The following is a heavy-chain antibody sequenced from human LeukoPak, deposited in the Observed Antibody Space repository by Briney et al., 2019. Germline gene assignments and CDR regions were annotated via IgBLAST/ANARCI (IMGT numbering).Heavy chain of an antibody. J-gene: IGHJ3*02. D-gene: IGHD2-15*01. Sequence: PGGSLRLSCAASGFTFSSYGMSWVRQAPGKGLEWVSAISGSGSTYYADSVKGRFTISRDNSKNTLYLQMNSLRAEDTAVYYCAKDLGWYCSGGSCYWGAFDIWGQGTMVTVSS. CDR2: ISGSGST. CDR3: AKDLGWYCSGGSCYWGAFDI. V-gene: IGHV3-23*01. CDR1: GFTFSSYG.